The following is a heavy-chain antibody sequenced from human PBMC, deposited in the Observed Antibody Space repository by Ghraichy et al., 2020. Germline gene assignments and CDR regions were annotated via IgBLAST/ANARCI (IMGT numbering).Heavy chain of an antibody. J-gene: IGHJ3*02. Sequence: SETLSLTCAVSGGSISSGGYSWSWIRQPPGKGLEWIGYIYHSGSTYYNPSLKSRVTISVDRSKNQFSLKLSSVTAADTAVYYCARGHDILTGYYNTLDAFDIWGQGTMVTVSS. D-gene: IGHD3-9*01. CDR1: GGSISSGGYS. CDR3: ARGHDILTGYYNTLDAFDI. V-gene: IGHV4-30-2*01. CDR2: IYHSGST.